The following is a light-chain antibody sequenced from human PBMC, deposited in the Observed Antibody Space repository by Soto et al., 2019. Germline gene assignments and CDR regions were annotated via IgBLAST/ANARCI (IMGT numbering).Light chain of an antibody. J-gene: IGKJ3*01. CDR3: QQGNTFPLT. V-gene: IGKV1-12*01. CDR2: AAA. Sequence: DIQMTQSPSSLSASVGDRVNISCRASQDIGSRLAWYQQKPGKAPKILIYAAATLHSGVPSRFSATFSGTDFTLTIHSLQPEDLATYFCQQGNTFPLTFGPGTKVDLK. CDR1: QDIGSR.